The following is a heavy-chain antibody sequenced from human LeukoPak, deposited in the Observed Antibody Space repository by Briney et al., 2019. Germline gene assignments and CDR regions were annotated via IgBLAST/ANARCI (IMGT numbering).Heavy chain of an antibody. J-gene: IGHJ4*02. D-gene: IGHD3-22*01. CDR1: GFTFSSYS. CDR3: AREGYYYDSSGYYYGGSDY. CDR2: ISSSSSTI. Sequence: PGGSLRLSCAASGFTFSSYSMNWVRQAPGKGLERVSYISSSSSTIYYADSVKGRFTISRDNAKNSLYLQMNSLRAEDTAVYYCAREGYYYDSSGYYYGGSDYWGQGTLVTVSS. V-gene: IGHV3-48*01.